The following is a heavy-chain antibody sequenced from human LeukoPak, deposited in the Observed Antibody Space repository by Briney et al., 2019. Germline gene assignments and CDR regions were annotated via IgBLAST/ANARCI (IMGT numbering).Heavy chain of an antibody. D-gene: IGHD5-18*01. V-gene: IGHV4-39*01. J-gene: IGHJ6*03. CDR2: IYYSGST. Sequence: PSETLSLTCTVSGGSISSSSYYWGWVRQPPGTGREWLGSIYYSGSTYYNPSLKSRVTISVNTSKNQFSLKLSSVTAADTAVYYCARHLKDTAMEYYYYYYYMDVWGKGTTVTVSS. CDR1: GGSISSSSYY. CDR3: ARHLKDTAMEYYYYYYYMDV.